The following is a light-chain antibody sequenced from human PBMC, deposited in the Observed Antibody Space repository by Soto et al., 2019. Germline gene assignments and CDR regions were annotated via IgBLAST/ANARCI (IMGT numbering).Light chain of an antibody. CDR2: DNT. V-gene: IGLV1-51*01. Sequence: QSVLTQPPSMSAAPGQRVTISCSGSNSNIGKNYVSWYQQLPGAAPKLLIYDNTERPSGIPDRFSGSKSGTSATLAITGLQTGDEADYYCRTWDTSLSTLLFGGGTKVTVL. J-gene: IGLJ2*01. CDR3: RTWDTSLSTLL. CDR1: NSNIGKNY.